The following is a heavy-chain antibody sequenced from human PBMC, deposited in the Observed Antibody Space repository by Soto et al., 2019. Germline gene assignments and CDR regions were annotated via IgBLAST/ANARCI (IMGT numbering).Heavy chain of an antibody. D-gene: IGHD2-21*01. J-gene: IGHJ4*02. CDR1: GFTFSNYG. CDR3: AHITDYYYFDY. CDR2: ISYDGSNK. Sequence: GSLRLSCAASGFTFSNYGMHWVRQAPGKGLEWVAVISYDGSNKYYADSVKGRFTISRDNSKNTLYLQMNSLRAVDTATYYCAHITDYYYFDYWGQGTLVTVSS. V-gene: IGHV3-30*03.